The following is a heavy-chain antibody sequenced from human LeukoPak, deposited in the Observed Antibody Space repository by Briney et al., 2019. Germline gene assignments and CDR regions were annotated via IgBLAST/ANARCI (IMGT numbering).Heavy chain of an antibody. V-gene: IGHV3-74*01. Sequence: GGSLRLSCAASGFTFSSYWMHWVRQAPGKGLVWVSRINSDGSSTSYADSVKGRFTISRDNAKNTLYLQMNSLRAEDTAVYYCACYSYCSGGSCYFGWYYYMDVWGKGTTVTVSS. CDR1: GFTFSSYW. J-gene: IGHJ6*03. CDR3: ACYSYCSGGSCYFGWYYYMDV. D-gene: IGHD2-15*01. CDR2: INSDGSST.